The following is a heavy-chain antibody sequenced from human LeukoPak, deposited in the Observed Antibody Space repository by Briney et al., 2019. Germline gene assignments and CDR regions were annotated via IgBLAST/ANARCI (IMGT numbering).Heavy chain of an antibody. V-gene: IGHV1-18*01. J-gene: IGHJ4*02. CDR2: INTYNGDT. CDR1: GYTFISYG. Sequence: ASVKVSCKTSGYTFISYGINWVRQAPGQGLEWMGWINTYNGDTNYAQKFQGRVTMTTDTSTSTAYMELTSLRSDDTAVYYCARGDYDSGNDYWGQGTLVTVSS. CDR3: ARGDYDSGNDY. D-gene: IGHD3-22*01.